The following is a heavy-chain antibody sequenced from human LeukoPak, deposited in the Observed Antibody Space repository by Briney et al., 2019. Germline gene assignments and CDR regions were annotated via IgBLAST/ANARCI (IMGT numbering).Heavy chain of an antibody. D-gene: IGHD3-9*01. CDR3: ARLYPITYFDWLLWGINYYMDV. V-gene: IGHV3-11*04. CDR1: GFTFSDYY. CDR2: ITDNGRKI. J-gene: IGHJ6*03. Sequence: GGSLRLSCAASGFTFSDYYMGWIRQAPGKGLEWVSYITDNGRKIYYADSVKGRFTISRDNAKYSLYLQINRLRDEDTPVYYWARLYPITYFDWLLWGINYYMDVWGKGTTVTVSS.